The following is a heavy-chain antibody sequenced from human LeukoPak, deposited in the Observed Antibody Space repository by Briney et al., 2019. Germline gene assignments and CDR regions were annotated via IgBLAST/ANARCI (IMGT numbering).Heavy chain of an antibody. Sequence: PGGSLRLSCAASGFTFSSYGMHWVRQAPGKGLEWVAFIRYDGSNKYYADSVKGRFTISRDNSKNTLYLQMNSLRAEDTAVYYCAKDILGYYGSGSYFYWGQGTLVTVSS. CDR1: GFTFSSYG. D-gene: IGHD3-10*01. CDR2: IRYDGSNK. J-gene: IGHJ4*02. CDR3: AKDILGYYGSGSYFY. V-gene: IGHV3-30*02.